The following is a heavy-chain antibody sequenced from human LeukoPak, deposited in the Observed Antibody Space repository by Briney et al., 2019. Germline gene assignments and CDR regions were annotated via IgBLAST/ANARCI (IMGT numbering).Heavy chain of an antibody. Sequence: SETLSLTCTVSGGSISSYYWSWIRQPPGKGLEWIGSIYYSGSTYYNPSLKSRVTISVDTSKNQFSLKLTSVTAADTAMYYCARPTDGDWGAFDIWGQGTMVTVSS. V-gene: IGHV4-59*12. CDR3: ARPTDGDWGAFDI. CDR2: IYYSGST. D-gene: IGHD4-17*01. J-gene: IGHJ3*02. CDR1: GGSISSYY.